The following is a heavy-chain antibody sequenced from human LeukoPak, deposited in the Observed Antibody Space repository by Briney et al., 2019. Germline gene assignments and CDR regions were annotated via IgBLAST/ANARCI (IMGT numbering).Heavy chain of an antibody. D-gene: IGHD3/OR15-3a*01. CDR2: IYYSGNT. Sequence: ASETLSLTCTVSGASISSGSYYWSWIRQPAGKGLEWIGSIYYSGNTYYNASLKSQVSISIDTSKNQFSLRLTSVTAADTAVYYCARQTGSGLFILPGGQGTLVTVSS. V-gene: IGHV4-39*01. J-gene: IGHJ4*02. CDR3: ARQTGSGLFILP. CDR1: GASISSGSYY.